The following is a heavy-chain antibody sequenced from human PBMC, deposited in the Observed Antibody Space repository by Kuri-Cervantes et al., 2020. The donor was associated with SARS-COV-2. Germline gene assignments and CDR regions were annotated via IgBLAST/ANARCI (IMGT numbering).Heavy chain of an antibody. V-gene: IGHV3-11*06. CDR3: ARIGGRVGATEYYFDY. CDR2: ISSSSSYT. J-gene: IGHJ4*02. D-gene: IGHD1-26*01. CDR1: GFTFSDYY. Sequence: GESLKISCAASGFTFSDYYMSWIRQAPGKGLEWVSYISSSSSYTNYADSVKGRFTISRDNAKNSLYLQMNSLRAEDTAVYYCARIGGRVGATEYYFDYWGQGTLVTVSS.